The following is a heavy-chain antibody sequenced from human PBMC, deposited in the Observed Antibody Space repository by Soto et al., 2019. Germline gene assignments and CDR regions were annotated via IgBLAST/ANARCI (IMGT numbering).Heavy chain of an antibody. J-gene: IGHJ4*02. CDR3: ARGRTYCSGGSCYGYYFDY. CDR1: GGSFSGYY. Sequence: SETLSLTCAVYGGSFSGYYWSWIRQPPGKGLEWIGEINHSGSTNYNPSLKSRVTISVDTSKNQFSLKLSSVTAADTAVYYCARGRTYCSGGSCYGYYFDYWGQGTLVTVSS. V-gene: IGHV4-34*01. CDR2: INHSGST. D-gene: IGHD2-15*01.